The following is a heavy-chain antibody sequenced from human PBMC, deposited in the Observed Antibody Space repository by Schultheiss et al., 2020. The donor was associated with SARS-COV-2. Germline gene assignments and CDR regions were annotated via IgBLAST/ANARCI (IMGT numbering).Heavy chain of an antibody. J-gene: IGHJ4*02. V-gene: IGHV3-53*01. D-gene: IGHD1/OR15-1a*01. CDR3: ARGQGNMNGLYYFDS. CDR1: GFNVNSKY. CDR2: LYPGGAT. Sequence: LKISCAASGFNVNSKYMTWVRQVPGKGLECISVLYPGGATYYADSVKGRFSISRDNSKNSLYLQMRNLRAEDTAVYFCARGQGNMNGLYYFDSWGQGTLVTVSS.